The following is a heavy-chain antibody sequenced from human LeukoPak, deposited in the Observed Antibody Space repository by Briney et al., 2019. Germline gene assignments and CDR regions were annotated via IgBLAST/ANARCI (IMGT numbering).Heavy chain of an antibody. Sequence: GGSLRLSCAASGFTFSSYAMHWVRQAPGKGLEWVAVISYDGSNEYYADSVKGRFTISRDNSKNTLYLQMNSLRAEDTAVYYCARDGDGVRYFDWLLSISYYFDYWGQGTLVTVSS. CDR3: ARDGDGVRYFDWLLSISYYFDY. J-gene: IGHJ4*02. CDR2: ISYDGSNE. D-gene: IGHD3-9*01. V-gene: IGHV3-30*01. CDR1: GFTFSSYA.